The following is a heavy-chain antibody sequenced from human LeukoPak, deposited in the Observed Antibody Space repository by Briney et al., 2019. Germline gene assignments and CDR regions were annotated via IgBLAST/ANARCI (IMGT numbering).Heavy chain of an antibody. J-gene: IGHJ4*02. CDR3: ARGSRVRVAIPDY. CDR2: ISNDGGNK. D-gene: IGHD2-21*01. V-gene: IGHV3-30-3*01. CDR1: GFTFSSYA. Sequence: GGSLRLSCAASGFTFSSYAMHWVRQAPGKGLEWVAFISNDGGNKNYADSVRGRFTISRDNSKNTLFLQMNTLTTEDTAVYYCARGSRVRVAIPDYWGQGSLVTVSS.